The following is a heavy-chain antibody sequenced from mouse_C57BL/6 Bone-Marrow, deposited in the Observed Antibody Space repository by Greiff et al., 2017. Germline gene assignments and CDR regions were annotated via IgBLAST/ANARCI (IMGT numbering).Heavy chain of an antibody. V-gene: IGHV1-64*01. Sequence: VQLQPPGAELVKPGASVKLSCKASGYTFTSYWMHWVQQRPGQGLEWIGMIHPNSGSTNYNETFKSKATLTVDKYSSTAYMQLSSLTSEDAAVYYCARVYYSNYCLFAYWGQGTLVTVSA. D-gene: IGHD2-5*01. CDR1: GYTFTSYW. J-gene: IGHJ3*01. CDR2: IHPNSGST. CDR3: ARVYYSNYCLFAY.